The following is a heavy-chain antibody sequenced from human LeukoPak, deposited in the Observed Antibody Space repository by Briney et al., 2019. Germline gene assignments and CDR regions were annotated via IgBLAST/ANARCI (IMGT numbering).Heavy chain of an antibody. V-gene: IGHV1-69*04. D-gene: IGHD3-22*01. Sequence: SVKVSCKASGGTFSSYAISWVRQAPGQGLEWMGRIIPIFGIANYAQKLQGRVTITADKSTSTAYMELSSLRSEDTAVYYCAGTYYYDSSGSYYFDYWGQGTLVTVSS. CDR3: AGTYYYDSSGSYYFDY. CDR2: IIPIFGIA. J-gene: IGHJ4*02. CDR1: GGTFSSYA.